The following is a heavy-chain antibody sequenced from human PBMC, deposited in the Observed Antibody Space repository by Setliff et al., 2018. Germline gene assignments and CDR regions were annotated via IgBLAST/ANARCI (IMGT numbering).Heavy chain of an antibody. D-gene: IGHD3-22*01. J-gene: IGHJ4*02. Sequence: ASVKVSCKASGYTFTGYYMHWVRQAPGQGLEWMGWINPNSGGTNYAQKFQGWVTMTRDTSISTAYMELSRLRSDDTAVYYCARYRDSSGYPYYFDYWGQGTLVTVSS. CDR3: ARYRDSSGYPYYFDY. V-gene: IGHV1-2*04. CDR1: GYTFTGYY. CDR2: INPNSGGT.